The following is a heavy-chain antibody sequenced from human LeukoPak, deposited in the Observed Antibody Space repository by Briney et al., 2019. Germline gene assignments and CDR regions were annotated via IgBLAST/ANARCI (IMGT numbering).Heavy chain of an antibody. D-gene: IGHD2/OR15-2a*01. CDR2: ISAYNGNT. J-gene: IGHJ4*02. Sequence: ASVKVSCKASGYTFTSYGISWVRQAPGQGLEWMGWISAYNGNTNYAQKLQGRVTFTRDISANTAYMDLTGLTSEDTGVYYCASLGEYSYDYWGQGTLVTVSS. CDR1: GYTFTSYG. V-gene: IGHV1-18*01. CDR3: ASLGEYSYDY.